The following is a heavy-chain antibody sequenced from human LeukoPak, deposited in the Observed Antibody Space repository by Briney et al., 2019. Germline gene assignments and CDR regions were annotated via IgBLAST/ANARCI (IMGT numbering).Heavy chain of an antibody. V-gene: IGHV4-59*01. Sequence: SETLSLTCTVSGDSITSYYWSWIRQPPGKGLEWIGCIYYSGGTNYNPSLKSRVTISIDTSKNQFSLKLSSVTAADTAVYFCARGRGYDWFDPWGQGTLVTVSS. CDR1: GDSITSYY. CDR2: IYYSGGT. CDR3: ARGRGYDWFDP. D-gene: IGHD3-22*01. J-gene: IGHJ5*02.